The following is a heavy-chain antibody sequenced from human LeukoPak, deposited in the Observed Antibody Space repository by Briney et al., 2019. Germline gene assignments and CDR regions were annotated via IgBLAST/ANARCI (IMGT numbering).Heavy chain of an antibody. CDR3: ATDQQQLEKPPAY. CDR2: FDPEDGET. J-gene: IGHJ4*02. V-gene: IGHV1-24*01. D-gene: IGHD6-13*01. Sequence: ASVKVSCKVSGYTLTELSMHWLRQAPGKGLEWMGGFDPEDGETIYAQKFQGRVTMTEDTSTDTAYMELSSLRSEDTAVYYCATDQQQLEKPPAYWGQGTLVTVSS. CDR1: GYTLTELS.